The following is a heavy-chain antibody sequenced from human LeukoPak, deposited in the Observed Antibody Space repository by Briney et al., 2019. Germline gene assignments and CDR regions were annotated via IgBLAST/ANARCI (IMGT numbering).Heavy chain of an antibody. D-gene: IGHD4-23*01. Sequence: NPGGSLRLSCAASGFTFSSYSMNWVRQAPGKELEWVSSISSSSSYIYYADSVKGRFTISRDNAKNSLYLQMNSLRAEDTAVYYCARYGGPRVHDAFDIWGQGTMVTVSS. CDR2: ISSSSSYI. J-gene: IGHJ3*02. CDR1: GFTFSSYS. CDR3: ARYGGPRVHDAFDI. V-gene: IGHV3-21*01.